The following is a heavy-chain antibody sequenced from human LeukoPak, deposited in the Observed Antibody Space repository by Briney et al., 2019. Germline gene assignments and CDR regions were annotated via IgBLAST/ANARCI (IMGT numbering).Heavy chain of an antibody. D-gene: IGHD3-10*01. CDR3: GRVARGVRAAYYYYMDV. CDR2: IYYSGST. CDR1: GCPISSYY. Sequence: NPSETLSLTCTVSGCPISSYYWRGSRQPPGKGREGSGDIYYSGSTNYNPPLKSRVTISVATSKNQLSLKLSSVPAADTAVYYCGRVARGVRAAYYYYMDVWGKGTTVTISS. V-gene: IGHV4-59*01. J-gene: IGHJ6*03.